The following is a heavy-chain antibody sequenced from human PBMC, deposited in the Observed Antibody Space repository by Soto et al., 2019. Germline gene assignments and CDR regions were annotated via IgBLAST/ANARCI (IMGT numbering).Heavy chain of an antibody. Sequence: EVQLVESGGGLVEPGGSLRLSCAASGFTFSSYSMNWVRQAPGKGLEWVSSITSSNNYIHYAASVEGRFTISRDNARSSLYLQMNSLRAEDTAVYCCGRDPDVYASGSGVDYWGQGTLVTVSS. CDR2: ITSSNNYI. D-gene: IGHD3-10*01. CDR3: GRDPDVYASGSGVDY. V-gene: IGHV3-21*01. J-gene: IGHJ4*02. CDR1: GFTFSSYS.